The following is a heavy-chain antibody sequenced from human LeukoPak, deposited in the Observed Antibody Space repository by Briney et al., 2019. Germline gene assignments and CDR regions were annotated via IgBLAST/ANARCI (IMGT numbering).Heavy chain of an antibody. Sequence: ASVKVSCKASGYTFTSYAMHWVRQAPGQRLEWMGWINAGNGNTEYSQKFQGRVTITRDTSASTAYMELSSLRSEDTAVYYCARDLRPNYYDSSALDYWGQGTLVTVSS. D-gene: IGHD3-22*01. CDR2: INAGNGNT. CDR1: GYTFTSYA. V-gene: IGHV1-3*01. J-gene: IGHJ4*02. CDR3: ARDLRPNYYDSSALDY.